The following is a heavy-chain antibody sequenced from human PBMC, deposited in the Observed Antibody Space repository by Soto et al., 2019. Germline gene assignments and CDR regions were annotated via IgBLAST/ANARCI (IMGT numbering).Heavy chain of an antibody. D-gene: IGHD6-13*01. V-gene: IGHV4-59*01. Sequence: ETLSLTCTVSGGSISSYYWSWIRQPPGKGLEWIGYIYYSGSTNYNPSLKSRVTISVDTSKNQFSLKLSSVTAADTAVYYCARDLYSSSSDAFDIWGQGTMVTVSS. CDR1: GGSISSYY. J-gene: IGHJ3*02. CDR2: IYYSGST. CDR3: ARDLYSSSSDAFDI.